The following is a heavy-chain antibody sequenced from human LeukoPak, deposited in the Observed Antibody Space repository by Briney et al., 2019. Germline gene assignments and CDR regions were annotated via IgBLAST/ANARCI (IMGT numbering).Heavy chain of an antibody. CDR3: ARFSPGAARAFDF. CDR1: GFTFSSYA. J-gene: IGHJ3*01. CDR2: ISSSGSTI. Sequence: GRSLRLSCAASGFTFSSYAMHWVRQAPGKGLEWVSYISSSGSTIYYADSVKGRFTISRDNAKNSLYLQMNSLRAEDTAVYYCARFSPGAARAFDFWGLGTQVSVSS. D-gene: IGHD6-25*01. V-gene: IGHV3-48*03.